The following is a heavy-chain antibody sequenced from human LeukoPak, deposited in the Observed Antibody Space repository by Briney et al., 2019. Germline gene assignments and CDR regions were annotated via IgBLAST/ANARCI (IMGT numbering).Heavy chain of an antibody. Sequence: ASVKVSCKASGYTFTGYYMHWVRQAPGQGLEWMGRINPNSGGTNYAQKFQGRVTMTRDTSISTAYMELSRLRSDDTAVYYCALITMVRGPPEIDYWDQGTLVTVSS. V-gene: IGHV1-2*06. CDR3: ALITMVRGPPEIDY. CDR2: INPNSGGT. CDR1: GYTFTGYY. J-gene: IGHJ4*02. D-gene: IGHD3-10*01.